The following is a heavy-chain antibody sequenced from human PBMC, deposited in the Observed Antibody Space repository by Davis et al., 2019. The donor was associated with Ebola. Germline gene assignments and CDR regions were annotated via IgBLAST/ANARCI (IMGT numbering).Heavy chain of an antibody. Sequence: SETLSLTCTVSGGSISSGDYYWSWIRQPPGKGLEWIGYIYYSGSTYYNPSLKSRVTISVDTSKNQFSLKLSSVTAADTAVYYCPRVQSTSCCYFDYWGQGTLVTVSS. CDR3: PRVQSTSCCYFDY. D-gene: IGHD2-2*01. J-gene: IGHJ4*02. V-gene: IGHV4-30-4*01. CDR1: GGSISSGDYY. CDR2: IYYSGST.